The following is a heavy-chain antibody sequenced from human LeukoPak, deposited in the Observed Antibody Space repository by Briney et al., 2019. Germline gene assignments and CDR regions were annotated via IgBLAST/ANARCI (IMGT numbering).Heavy chain of an antibody. CDR1: GFTFSSYW. CDR3: ARDLAPPSAYYDYGMDV. D-gene: IGHD3-3*02. J-gene: IGHJ6*02. CDR2: INSDGSST. V-gene: IGHV3-74*01. Sequence: PGGSLRLSCAASGFTFSSYWMHWVRQAPGKGLVWVSRINSDGSSTSYADSVKGRFTISRDNAKNTLYLQMNSLRAEDTAVYYCARDLAPPSAYYDYGMDVWGQGTTVTVSS.